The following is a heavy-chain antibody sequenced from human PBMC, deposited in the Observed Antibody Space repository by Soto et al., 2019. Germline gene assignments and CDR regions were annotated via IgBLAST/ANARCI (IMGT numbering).Heavy chain of an antibody. D-gene: IGHD5-18*01. CDR1: GDSVSSNSAA. CDR3: ARAGEDTAMVTGDYYYGMDV. V-gene: IGHV6-1*01. CDR2: TYYRSKWYN. Sequence: PSQTLPLTCAISGDSVSSNSAAWNWIRPSPSRGLQWLGRTYYRSKWYNDYAVSVKSRITINPDTSKNQFSLQLNSVTPEDTAVYYCARAGEDTAMVTGDYYYGMDVWGQGTTVTVSS. J-gene: IGHJ6*02.